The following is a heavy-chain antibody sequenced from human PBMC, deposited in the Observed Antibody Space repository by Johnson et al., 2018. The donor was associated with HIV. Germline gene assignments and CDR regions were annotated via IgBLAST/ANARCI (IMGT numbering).Heavy chain of an antibody. Sequence: VQLVESGGGLVQPGGSLRLSCAASGFTFNSYAMHWVRQAPGKGLEYVSAITSNGGSTYYANSVKGRSTISRDNSKKPLYLQMGGLGAEDMAVYYCARARITILGVVLGADAFDIWGQGTMVTVSS. D-gene: IGHD3-3*01. CDR1: GFTFNSYA. CDR3: ARARITILGVVLGADAFDI. CDR2: ITSNGGST. J-gene: IGHJ3*02. V-gene: IGHV3-64*01.